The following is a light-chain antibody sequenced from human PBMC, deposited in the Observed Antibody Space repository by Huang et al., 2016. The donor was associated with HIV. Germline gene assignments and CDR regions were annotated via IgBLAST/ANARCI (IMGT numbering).Light chain of an antibody. Sequence: GERATLSCRASQNINSAYLAWYQQKPGQAPSLLIYGASNRATGVPDRFSGSGSGTDFTLTINRLEPDDFAVFYCQQYDTSPLTFGQGTRLEIK. V-gene: IGKV3-20*01. CDR2: GAS. CDR3: QQYDTSPLT. J-gene: IGKJ5*01. CDR1: QNINSAY.